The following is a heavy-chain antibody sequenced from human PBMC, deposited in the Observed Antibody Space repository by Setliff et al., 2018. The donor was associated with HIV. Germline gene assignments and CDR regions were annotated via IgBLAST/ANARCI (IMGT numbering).Heavy chain of an antibody. V-gene: IGHV3-11*04. Sequence: PWGSLRLSCAASGFTFSDYYMSWIRQAPGKGLEWVSYISSSGSTKYYADSVKGRFTISRDNAKNSLYLQMNSLRAEDTAVYYCVRDITTCWDVWGQGTTVTVSS. CDR2: ISSSGSTK. D-gene: IGHD1-20*01. CDR3: VRDITTCWDV. J-gene: IGHJ6*02. CDR1: GFTFSDYY.